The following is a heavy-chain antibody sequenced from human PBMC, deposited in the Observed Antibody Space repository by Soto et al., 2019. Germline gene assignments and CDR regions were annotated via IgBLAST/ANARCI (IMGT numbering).Heavy chain of an antibody. D-gene: IGHD1-26*01. CDR1: VFTFISYL. V-gene: IGHV3-7*03. Sequence: PVVSLILSCASSVFTFISYLISLVLQAPGKGLEWVANIKQDGSEKYYVDSVKGRLTIYRDNAKNSLYLQMNSLRAEEKAVYYCERDGGRSVGAFDIWGKGKMVTVSS. J-gene: IGHJ3*02. CDR3: ERDGGRSVGAFDI. CDR2: IKQDGSEK.